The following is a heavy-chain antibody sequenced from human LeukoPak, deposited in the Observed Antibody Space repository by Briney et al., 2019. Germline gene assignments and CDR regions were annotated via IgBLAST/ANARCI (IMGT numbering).Heavy chain of an antibody. CDR3: ARDMGRAWYGPPDY. J-gene: IGHJ4*02. V-gene: IGHV3-33*01. CDR1: GFIFSNYG. D-gene: IGHD6-13*01. Sequence: TGGSLRLSCAASGFIFSNYGMHWVRQAPGKRREWVAVIWNDGSETFHADSVKGRFRIARDNSKNTLYLQMNSLRAEDTAVYFCARDMGRAWYGPPDYWGQGTLVTVSS. CDR2: IWNDGSET.